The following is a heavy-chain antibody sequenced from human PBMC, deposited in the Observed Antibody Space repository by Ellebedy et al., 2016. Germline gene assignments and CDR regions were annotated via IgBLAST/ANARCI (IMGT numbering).Heavy chain of an antibody. J-gene: IGHJ4*02. D-gene: IGHD3-22*01. CDR3: ARDRTYDSDGKPSPLHDY. CDR2: ISGSGFLK. V-gene: IGHV3-21*05. CDR1: GFTFSSYG. Sequence: GGSLRLSCAASGFTFSSYGMNWVRQVPGKGLEWVSYISGSGFLKDYTDSVRGRFTCSRDNSKNSLFLEMNSLRAEDTAVYYCARDRTYDSDGKPSPLHDYWGQGTLVTVSS.